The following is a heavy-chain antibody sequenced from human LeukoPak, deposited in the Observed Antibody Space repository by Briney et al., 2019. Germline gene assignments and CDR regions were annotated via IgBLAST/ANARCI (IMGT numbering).Heavy chain of an antibody. CDR3: ARDRSGDCGDNWFDP. Sequence: SETLSLTCTVTGGSISSFYWSWIRQPPEKGLEWIGYIYYSGSTNYNPSLKSRVTISVDTSKNQFSLKLSSVTAADTAVYYCARDRSGDCGDNWFDPWGQGTLVTVSS. CDR1: GGSISSFY. D-gene: IGHD2-21*02. V-gene: IGHV4-59*01. CDR2: IYYSGST. J-gene: IGHJ5*02.